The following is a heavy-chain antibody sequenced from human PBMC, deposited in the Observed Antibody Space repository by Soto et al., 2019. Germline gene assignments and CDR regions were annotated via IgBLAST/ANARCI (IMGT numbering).Heavy chain of an antibody. CDR2: ISAYNGKR. CDR3: ARGRIVASIHDAFEI. V-gene: IGHV1-18*01. J-gene: IGHJ3*02. Sequence: QGQLLQSGDEVKKPGASVRVSSRASGYDLTSYGISWERQAPGQGLEWVSWISAYNGKRDTAQKFQGRVTMTLDTSTDTAHMELGDLTSADTAVYYCARGRIVASIHDAFEIWGQGTMVAVSP. CDR1: GYDLTSYG. D-gene: IGHD2-21*01.